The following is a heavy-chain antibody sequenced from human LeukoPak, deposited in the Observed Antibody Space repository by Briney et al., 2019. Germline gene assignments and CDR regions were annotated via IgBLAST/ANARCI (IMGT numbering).Heavy chain of an antibody. CDR2: FHYSGST. CDR3: VRGPYGSGISNWFDP. J-gene: IGHJ5*02. CDR1: GGSITTYY. D-gene: IGHD3-10*01. Sequence: SETLSLTCTVSGGSITTYYWTWIRQSPGKGLEWLGHFHYSGSTNYNPSLKSRVTLSVDTSKKEFSLKMSSVTAADTAVYYCVRGPYGSGISNWFDPWGQGTQVIVSS. V-gene: IGHV4-59*01.